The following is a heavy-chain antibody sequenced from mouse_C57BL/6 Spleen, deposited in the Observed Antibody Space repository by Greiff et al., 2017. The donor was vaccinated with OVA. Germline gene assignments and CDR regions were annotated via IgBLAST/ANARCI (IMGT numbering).Heavy chain of an antibody. D-gene: IGHD3-2*02. J-gene: IGHJ4*01. CDR2: IRNKANGYTT. CDR1: GFTFTDYY. Sequence: EVKVVESGGGLVQPGGSLSLSCAASGFTFTDYYMSWVRQPPGKALEWLGFIRNKANGYTTEYSASVKGRFTISRDNSQSILYLQMNALRAEDSATYYCARYRPAQARYYYAMDYWGQGTSVTVSS. CDR3: ARYRPAQARYYYAMDY. V-gene: IGHV7-3*01.